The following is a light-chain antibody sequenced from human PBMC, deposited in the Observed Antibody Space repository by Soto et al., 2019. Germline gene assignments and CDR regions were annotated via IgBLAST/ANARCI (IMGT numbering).Light chain of an antibody. J-gene: IGLJ1*01. CDR2: HVS. Sequence: QSGLTKPASVAGSPGQASSITCTGTSSDVGAYNYVSWYQQHPGKAPKLIIYHVSNRPSGVSNHFSGSKSGNTASLTISGLQAEDEADYYCSSYTTSSTQVFGTGTKVTLL. CDR3: SSYTTSSTQV. CDR1: SSDVGAYNY. V-gene: IGLV2-14*03.